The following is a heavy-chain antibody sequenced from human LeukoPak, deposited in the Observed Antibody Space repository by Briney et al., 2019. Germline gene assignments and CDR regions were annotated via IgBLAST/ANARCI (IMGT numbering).Heavy chain of an antibody. CDR1: GYTFTAYY. Sequence: GASVKVSCKASGYTFTAYYIHWVRQPPGQGLEWMGWINPNNGGTNYAQKFQGRVTLTRDKSITPAYMELNRLRSDDTAVYYCAKARGLYCSSTSCYDCDVWGKGTTVTVSS. CDR2: INPNNGGT. D-gene: IGHD2-2*01. V-gene: IGHV1-2*02. CDR3: AKARGLYCSSTSCYDCDV. J-gene: IGHJ6*04.